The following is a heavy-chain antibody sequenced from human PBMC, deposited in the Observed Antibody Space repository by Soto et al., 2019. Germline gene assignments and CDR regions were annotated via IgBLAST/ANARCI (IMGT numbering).Heavy chain of an antibody. J-gene: IGHJ4*02. CDR1: GYTFTSYA. Sequence: ASVKVSCKASGYTFTSYAMHWVRQAPGQRLEWMGWINAGNGNTKYSQKFQGRVTITRDTSASTAYMELSSLRSEDTAVYYCASDSTVTEVFACWGQGLLVTVFS. V-gene: IGHV1-3*01. CDR2: INAGNGNT. CDR3: ASDSTVTEVFAC.